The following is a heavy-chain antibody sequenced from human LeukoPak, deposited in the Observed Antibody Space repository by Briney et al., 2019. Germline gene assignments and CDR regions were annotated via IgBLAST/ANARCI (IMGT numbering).Heavy chain of an antibody. CDR3: ARDLAGYPWDYYYYGMDV. J-gene: IGHJ6*02. CDR1: GFTFSSYG. V-gene: IGHV3-33*01. Sequence: GGSLRLSCAASGFTFSSYGMHWVRQAPGKGLEWVAVIWYDGSNKYYADSVKGRFTISRDNSKNTLYLQMNSLRAEDTAVYYCARDLAGYPWDYYYYGMDVWGQGTTVTVSS. CDR2: IWYDGSNK. D-gene: IGHD1-1*01.